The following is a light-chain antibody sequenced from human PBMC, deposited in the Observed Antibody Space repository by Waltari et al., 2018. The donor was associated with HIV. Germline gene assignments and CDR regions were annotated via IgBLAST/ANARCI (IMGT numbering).Light chain of an antibody. CDR2: EVS. J-gene: IGLJ2*01. V-gene: IGLV2-8*01. CDR1: SSDVGGYNY. CDR3: SSYACSNNLV. Sequence: QSALTQPPSASGSPGQSVTISCTGTSSDVGGYNYVSWYPQHPGKAPKPMIYEVSTRPAWCPYRFSGSKSGNTASLTVSGLQAEDEADYYCSSYACSNNLVVGGGTKLTVL.